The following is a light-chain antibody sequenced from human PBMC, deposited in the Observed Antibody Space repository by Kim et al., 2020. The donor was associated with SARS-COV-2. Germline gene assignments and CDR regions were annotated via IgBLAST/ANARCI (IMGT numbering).Light chain of an antibody. J-gene: IGLJ3*02. CDR1: SNDVGNYNL. CDR3: CSYAGGSTWV. V-gene: IGLV2-23*02. Sequence: QSALTQPASVSGSPGQSITISCTGTSNDVGNYNLVSWYQQHPGKAPRLMISAVTKRPSGISNRFSASKSDNTASLTISGLQAEDEADYYCCSYAGGSTWVFGGGTKLTVL. CDR2: AVT.